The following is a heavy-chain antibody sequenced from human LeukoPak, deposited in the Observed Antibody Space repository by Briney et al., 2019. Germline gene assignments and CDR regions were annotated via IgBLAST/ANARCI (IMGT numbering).Heavy chain of an antibody. J-gene: IGHJ3*02. D-gene: IGHD2-15*01. CDR3: AKFASPSDTPRGAFDM. CDR2: IRGRVSGSGVTT. CDR1: GFIFSSYA. V-gene: IGHV3-23*01. Sequence: GGSLRLSCATSGFIFSSYAMIWVRQAPGKGLEWVSTIRGRVSGSGVTTYYADSVKGRFTISRDNSKNMLYLQMNSLRAEDTAVYYCAKFASPSDTPRGAFDMWGQGTMVTV.